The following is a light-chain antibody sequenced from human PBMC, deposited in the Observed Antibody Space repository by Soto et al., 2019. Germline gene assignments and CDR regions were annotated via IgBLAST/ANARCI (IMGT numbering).Light chain of an antibody. V-gene: IGKV3-20*01. CDR3: LQYGSTPHT. Sequence: EIVLTQSPGTLSLSPGERATLSCRASQSVGNNNLAWYQQKPDQAPRFLIYDASSRATGLPDRFSGSGSGTDFTITISRPEPEDFAVYYCLQYGSTPHTFGGGTKVEIK. CDR2: DAS. CDR1: QSVGNNN. J-gene: IGKJ4*01.